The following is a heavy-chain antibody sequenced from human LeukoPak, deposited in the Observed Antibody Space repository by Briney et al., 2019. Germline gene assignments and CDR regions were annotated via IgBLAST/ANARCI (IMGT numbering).Heavy chain of an antibody. CDR3: AKNPGANWRDY. J-gene: IGHJ4*02. CDR1: GFTVSSNY. Sequence: PGGSLRLSCAASGFTVSSNYMSWVRQAPGKGLEWVSVIYSGGSTYYADSVKGRFTISRDNSKNTLYLQMNSLRAEDTAVYYCAKNPGANWRDYWGQGTLVTVSS. V-gene: IGHV3-53*01. CDR2: IYSGGST. D-gene: IGHD7-27*01.